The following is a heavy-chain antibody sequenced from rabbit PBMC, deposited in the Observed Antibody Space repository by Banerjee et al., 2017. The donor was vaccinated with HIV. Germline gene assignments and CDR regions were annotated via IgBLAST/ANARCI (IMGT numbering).Heavy chain of an antibody. V-gene: IGHV1S45*01. CDR1: GFSFSSSYW. Sequence: QEQLEESGGDLVQPEGSLTLTCTASGFSFSSSYWICWVRQAPGKGLEWIACIYAGDGTTDYASWAKGRFTISKTSSTTVDLKMTSLTAADTATYFCARQETTIDAFDLWGPGTLVTVS. CDR2: IYAGDGTT. CDR3: ARQETTIDAFDL. J-gene: IGHJ4*01.